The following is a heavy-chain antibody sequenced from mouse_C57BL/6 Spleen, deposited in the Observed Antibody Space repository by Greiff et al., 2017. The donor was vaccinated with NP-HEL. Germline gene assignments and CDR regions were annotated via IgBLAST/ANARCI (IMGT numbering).Heavy chain of an antibody. J-gene: IGHJ1*03. CDR2: IRNKANNHAT. CDR3: PRFFFSYVFYWYFDV. V-gene: IGHV6-6*01. D-gene: IGHD1-1*02. Sequence: EVKLMESGGGLVQPGGSMKLSCAASGFTFSNAWMDWVRQSPEKGLEWVAEIRNKANNHATYYAESVKGRFTISRDDSKSSVYLQMNSLRAEDTGIYYCPRFFFSYVFYWYFDVWGTGTTVTVSS. CDR1: GFTFSNAW.